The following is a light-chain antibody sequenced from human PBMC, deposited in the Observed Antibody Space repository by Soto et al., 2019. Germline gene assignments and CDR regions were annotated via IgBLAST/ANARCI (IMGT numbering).Light chain of an antibody. CDR1: QNVAHF. J-gene: IGKJ1*01. V-gene: IGKV1-39*01. CDR3: QQYYSYPRT. CDR2: ATS. Sequence: DIQMTQSPSSLSASVGDRVTITCRASQNVAHFLNWYQQKPGKAPKLLIYATSSLHSGVPSRFSGSGFGTDFTLTISCLQSEDFATYYCQQYYSYPRTFGQGTKVDIK.